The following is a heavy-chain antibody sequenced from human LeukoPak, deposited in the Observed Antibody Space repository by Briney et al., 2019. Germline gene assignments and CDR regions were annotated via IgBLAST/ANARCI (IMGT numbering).Heavy chain of an antibody. CDR3: ARGAYCGGDCYSPFDN. CDR1: GNTFIGYY. CDR2: INPNSGGT. Sequence: ASVKVSCKASGNTFIGYYMYWVRQAPGQGLEWMGRINPNSGGTNYAQKFQGRVTMTRDTSISTAYMDVSRLRSDDTAVYFCARGAYCGGDCYSPFDNWGQGTLVTVSS. J-gene: IGHJ4*02. D-gene: IGHD2-21*02. V-gene: IGHV1-2*06.